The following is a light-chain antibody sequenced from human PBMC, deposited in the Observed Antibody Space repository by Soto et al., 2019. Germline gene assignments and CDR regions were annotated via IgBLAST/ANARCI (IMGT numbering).Light chain of an antibody. J-gene: IGLJ1*01. CDR3: QSYGSSLSGYV. Sequence: QSVLTPPPSVSGAPGQRVTIPCTGSSANIGAAYNVDWYQQLPGTAPKLLIYGNNNRPSGVPARFPGSKSGTPASPAILGLQAEDEGDYYCQSYGSSLSGYVFGTGTKVTVL. CDR2: GNN. CDR1: SANIGAAYN. V-gene: IGLV1-40*01.